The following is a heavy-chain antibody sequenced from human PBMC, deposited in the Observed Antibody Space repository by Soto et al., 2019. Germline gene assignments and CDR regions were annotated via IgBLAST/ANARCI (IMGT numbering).Heavy chain of an antibody. D-gene: IGHD6-13*01. V-gene: IGHV3-23*01. CDR2: ISGSGGST. CDR3: AKDLIVAAAGPNYFDY. CDR1: GFTFSSYA. Sequence: LSLTCAASGFTFSSYAMSWVRQAPGKGLEWVSAISGSGGSTYYADSVKGRFTISRDNSKNTLYLQMNSLRAEDTAVYYCAKDLIVAAAGPNYFDYWGQGTLVTVSS. J-gene: IGHJ4*02.